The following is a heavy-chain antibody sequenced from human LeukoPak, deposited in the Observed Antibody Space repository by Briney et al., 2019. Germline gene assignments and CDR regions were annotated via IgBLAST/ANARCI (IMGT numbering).Heavy chain of an antibody. V-gene: IGHV1-24*01. Sequence: ASVKVSCKVSGYTLTELSMHWVRQAPGKGLEWMGGFDPEDGETIYAQKFQGRVTMTEDTSTDTAYMELRSLRSDDTAVYYCARDYYSDYVFDYWGQGTLVTVSS. D-gene: IGHD4-11*01. CDR2: FDPEDGET. CDR3: ARDYYSDYVFDY. J-gene: IGHJ4*02. CDR1: GYTLTELS.